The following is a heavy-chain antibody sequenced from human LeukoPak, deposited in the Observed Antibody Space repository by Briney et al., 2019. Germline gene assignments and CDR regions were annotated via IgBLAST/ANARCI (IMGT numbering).Heavy chain of an antibody. CDR1: GGSISSGGYY. Sequence: SETLSLTCTVSGGSISSGGYYWSWIRQPPGKGLEWIGYIYHSGSTYYNPSLKSRVTISVDTSKNQFSLKLSSVTAADTAVYFCARVNSWYGYSFDYWGQGTLVTVSS. J-gene: IGHJ4*02. CDR3: ARVNSWYGYSFDY. D-gene: IGHD6-13*01. V-gene: IGHV4-30-2*01. CDR2: IYHSGST.